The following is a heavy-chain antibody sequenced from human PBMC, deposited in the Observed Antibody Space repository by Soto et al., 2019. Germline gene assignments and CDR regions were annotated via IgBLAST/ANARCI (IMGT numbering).Heavy chain of an antibody. Sequence: SGPTLVNPTQTLTLTCTFSGFSLSTSGMCVSWIRQPPGKALEWLARIDWDDDKYYSTSLKTRLTISKDTSKNQVVLTMTNMDPVDTATYYCARRPYGSSYYYYYGMDVWGQGTTVTVSS. CDR2: IDWDDDK. CDR1: GFSLSTSGMC. J-gene: IGHJ6*02. D-gene: IGHD3-10*01. CDR3: ARRPYGSSYYYYYGMDV. V-gene: IGHV2-70*11.